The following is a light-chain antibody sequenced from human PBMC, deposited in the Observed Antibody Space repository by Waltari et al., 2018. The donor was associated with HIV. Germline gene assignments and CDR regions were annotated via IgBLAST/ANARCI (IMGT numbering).Light chain of an antibody. J-gene: IGKJ1*01. CDR2: KAS. V-gene: IGKV1-5*03. CDR1: QSISPW. Sequence: DIQMTQSPFTLSASVGDRVTISCRASQSISPWLAWYQQKPGKATKLLIYKASSLESWVPSRFSGSGSGAEFTLTISSLQPDDFATYYGQQYHTYSWTFGQGTKVEIK. CDR3: QQYHTYSWT.